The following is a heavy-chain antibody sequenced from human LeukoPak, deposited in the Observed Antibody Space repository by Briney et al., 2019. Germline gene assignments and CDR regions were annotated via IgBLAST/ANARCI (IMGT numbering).Heavy chain of an antibody. V-gene: IGHV1-58*01. CDR1: GFTFTGSA. Sequence: GASVKVSCKASGFTFTGSAVQWVRQARGQRLEWIGWIVVGSGNTNYAQKFQERVTITRDMSTSTAYMELSSLRSEDTAVYYCAADIFPKGIVLRFLEWFGGPLRYMDVWGQGTTVTVSS. CDR2: IVVGSGNT. D-gene: IGHD3-3*01. CDR3: AADIFPKGIVLRFLEWFGGPLRYMDV. J-gene: IGHJ6*02.